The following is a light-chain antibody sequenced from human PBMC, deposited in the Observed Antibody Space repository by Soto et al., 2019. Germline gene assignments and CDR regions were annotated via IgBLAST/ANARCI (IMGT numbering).Light chain of an antibody. CDR2: GAS. CDR3: QQYGSSLSIT. J-gene: IGKJ5*01. Sequence: EIVWTQSPGTLSLSPGERAKLSGRASQSVSSSYLAWSQQKPGQAPRLLIYGASRRATGIPDRFSGSGSGTDFTLTISRLEPEDFAVYYCQQYGSSLSITFGQGTRLEIK. V-gene: IGKV3-20*01. CDR1: QSVSSSY.